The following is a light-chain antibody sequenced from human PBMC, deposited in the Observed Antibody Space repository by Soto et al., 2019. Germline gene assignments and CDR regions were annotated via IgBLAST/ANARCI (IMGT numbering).Light chain of an antibody. V-gene: IGKV3-11*01. CDR2: DAS. J-gene: IGKJ4*01. Sequence: EVVLTQSPATLSLSPGERATLSCRASQSIDSYLAWYQQKPGRAPRLLIHDASDRATGVPARFSGSGSGTDFTLTISSLEPEDFAVYYCQQRSDWLTFGGGTKVEI. CDR3: QQRSDWLT. CDR1: QSIDSY.